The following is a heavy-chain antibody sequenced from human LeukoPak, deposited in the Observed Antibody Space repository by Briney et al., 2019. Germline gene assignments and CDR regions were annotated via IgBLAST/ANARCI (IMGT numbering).Heavy chain of an antibody. D-gene: IGHD2-2*01. CDR1: GYTFTGYY. CDR2: INPNTGGT. Sequence: ASVKVSCKTSGYTFTGYYMHWVRQAPGHGLEYMGWINPNTGGTNYAQKFQDRVTMTRGTSIGTAYMELSRLTSDDTAVYYCARELGLGGYCSSTSCYSNWFDPWGQGTLVTVSS. CDR3: ARELGLGGYCSSTSCYSNWFDP. V-gene: IGHV1-2*02. J-gene: IGHJ5*02.